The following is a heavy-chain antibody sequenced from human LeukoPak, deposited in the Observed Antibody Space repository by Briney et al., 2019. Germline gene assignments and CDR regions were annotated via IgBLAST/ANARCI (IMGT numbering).Heavy chain of an antibody. D-gene: IGHD3-22*01. Sequence: SETLSLTCTVSGGSISSSSYYWGWIRQPPGKGLEWIGSIYYSGSTYYNPSLKSRVTISVDTSKNQFSLKLSSVTAADTAVYYCGRSYHDGAWAAFDIWGQGTVVTVSS. J-gene: IGHJ3*02. CDR2: IYYSGST. V-gene: IGHV4-39*07. CDR3: GRSYHDGAWAAFDI. CDR1: GGSISSSSYY.